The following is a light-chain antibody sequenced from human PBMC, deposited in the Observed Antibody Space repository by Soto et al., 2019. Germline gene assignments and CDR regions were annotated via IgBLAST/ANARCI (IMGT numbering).Light chain of an antibody. V-gene: IGKV3-20*01. CDR3: HQYGSSPQA. Sequence: EIVLTQSPGTLSLSPRERVTLSCRASQSVTRSFLAWYQQKPGQAPRLLIYGASSRATGIPDRFSGSGSGTDFTLPISRLEPEDFAVYYCHQYGSSPQAFGPGTKVDIK. CDR2: GAS. J-gene: IGKJ3*01. CDR1: QSVTRSF.